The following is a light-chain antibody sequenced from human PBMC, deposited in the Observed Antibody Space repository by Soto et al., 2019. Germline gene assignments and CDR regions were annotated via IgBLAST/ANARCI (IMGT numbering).Light chain of an antibody. V-gene: IGLV1-47*01. J-gene: IGLJ1*01. Sequence: QLVLTQPPSASGTPGQRVTISCSGSSSNIGRNSVYWYQQLPGTAPKLLIYQNDQRPSGVPDRFSGSRSGTSASLAISGLRSEDEADYYCAAWDDSLSGLVFGTGTKVTVL. CDR3: AAWDDSLSGLV. CDR2: QND. CDR1: SSNIGRNS.